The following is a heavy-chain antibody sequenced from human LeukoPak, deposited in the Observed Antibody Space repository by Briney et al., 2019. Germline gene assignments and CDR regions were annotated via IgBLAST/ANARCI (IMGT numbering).Heavy chain of an antibody. CDR3: ARTLWFGELSKGFDY. J-gene: IGHJ4*02. V-gene: IGHV3-33*01. D-gene: IGHD3-10*01. CDR2: IWYDGSNK. CDR1: GFTFSSYG. Sequence: GRSLRLSCAASGFTFSSYGMHWVRQAPGKGLEWVAVIWYDGSNKYYADSVKGRFTISRDNSKNTLYLQMNSLRAEDTAVYYCARTLWFGELSKGFDYWGQGALVTVSS.